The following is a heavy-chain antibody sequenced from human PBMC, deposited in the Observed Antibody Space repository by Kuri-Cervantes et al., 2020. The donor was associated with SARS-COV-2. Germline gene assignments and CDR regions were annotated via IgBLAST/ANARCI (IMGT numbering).Heavy chain of an antibody. CDR3: ARQSEGSGSYY. Sequence: SETLSLTCTVSGGSISSYYWSWIRQPPGKGLEWIGYIYYSGSTNYNPSLKSRVTISVDTSKNQFSLKLSSVTAADTAVHYCARQSEGSGSYYWGQGTLVTVS. V-gene: IGHV4-59*01. CDR2: IYYSGST. J-gene: IGHJ4*02. D-gene: IGHD1-26*01. CDR1: GGSISSYY.